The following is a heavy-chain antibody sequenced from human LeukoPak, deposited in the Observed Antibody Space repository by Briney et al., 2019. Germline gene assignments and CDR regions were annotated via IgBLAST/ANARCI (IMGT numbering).Heavy chain of an antibody. CDR3: ARGPIHSSSSYDYYYYYYMDV. J-gene: IGHJ6*03. V-gene: IGHV1-69*05. D-gene: IGHD6-6*01. Sequence: VASVKVSCKASGGTFSSYAIGWVRQAPGQGLEWMGGIIPIFGTANYAQKFQGRVTITTDESTSTAYMELSSLRSEDTAVYYCARGPIHSSSSYDYYYYYYMDVWGKGTTVTVSS. CDR1: GGTFSSYA. CDR2: IIPIFGTA.